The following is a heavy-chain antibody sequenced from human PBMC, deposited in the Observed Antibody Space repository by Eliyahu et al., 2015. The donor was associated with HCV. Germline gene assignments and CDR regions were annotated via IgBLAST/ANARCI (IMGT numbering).Heavy chain of an antibody. D-gene: IGHD5-18*01. CDR1: GXPFSSYG. J-gene: IGHJ3*02. CDR3: AKDQYSHDDAFDI. Sequence: VQLVESGGGXVQPXRSLXLSCXASGXPFSSYGMHWVRQAPGKGLEWVAVISHDGSNKYYADSVKGRFTISRDNSKNTLYLQMNSLRAEDTAVYYCAKDQYSHDDAFDIWGQGTMVTVSS. CDR2: ISHDGSNK. V-gene: IGHV3-30*18.